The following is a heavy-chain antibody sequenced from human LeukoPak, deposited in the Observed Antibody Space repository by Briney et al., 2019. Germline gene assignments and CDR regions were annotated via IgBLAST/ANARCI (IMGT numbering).Heavy chain of an antibody. V-gene: IGHV3-74*01. Sequence: PGGSLRLSCAASGFTFSSYWMHWVRQAPGKGLVWVSRINTDGSSTSYADSVKGRFTISRDNAKNTLYLQMNSVTADDTALYFCARGDCGATGCFFDYWGQGTLVTVSS. D-gene: IGHD4/OR15-4a*01. CDR3: ARGDCGATGCFFDY. CDR2: INTDGSST. CDR1: GFTFSSYW. J-gene: IGHJ4*02.